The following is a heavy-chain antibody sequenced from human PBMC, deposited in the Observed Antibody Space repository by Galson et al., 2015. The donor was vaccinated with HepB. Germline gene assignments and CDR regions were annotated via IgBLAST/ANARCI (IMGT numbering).Heavy chain of an antibody. V-gene: IGHV5-51*01. J-gene: IGHJ4*02. D-gene: IGHD5-18*01. CDR3: ARSFLKPEGIQLWFNPPPVPLDY. CDR2: IYPGDSDT. CDR1: GYSFTSYW. Sequence: QSGAEVKKPGESLKISCKGSGYSFTSYWIGWVRQMPGKGLEWMGIIYPGDSDTRYSPSFQGQVTISADKSISTAYLQWSSLKASDTAMYYCARSFLKPEGIQLWFNPPPVPLDYWGQGTLVTVSS.